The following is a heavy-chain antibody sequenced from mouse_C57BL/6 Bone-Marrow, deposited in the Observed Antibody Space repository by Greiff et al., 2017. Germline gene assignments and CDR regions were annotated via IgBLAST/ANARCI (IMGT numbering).Heavy chain of an antibody. D-gene: IGHD1-1*01. V-gene: IGHV1-63*01. CDR2: IYPGGGYT. CDR1: GYTFTNYW. CDR3: ARWTTVVATSRYYFDY. J-gene: IGHJ2*01. Sequence: VQLQQSGAELVRPGTSVKMSCKASGYTFTNYWIGWAKQRPGHGLEWIGDIYPGGGYTNYNEKFKGKATLTADKSSSTAYMQFSSLTSEDSAIYYCARWTTVVATSRYYFDYWGQGTTLTVSS.